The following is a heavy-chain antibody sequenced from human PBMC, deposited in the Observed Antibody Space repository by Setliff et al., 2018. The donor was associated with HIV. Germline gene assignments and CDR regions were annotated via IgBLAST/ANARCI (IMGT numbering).Heavy chain of an antibody. CDR2: IIPIFGTA. D-gene: IGHD4-17*01. V-gene: IGHV1-69*05. CDR3: ARSLGHDYGDNDSPLYNWFDP. J-gene: IGHJ5*02. Sequence: SVKVSCKASGGTFSTYPINWVRQAPGQGLEWMGGIIPIFGTANYAQKFQGRVTITTDESTNTAYMELSSLRSEGTAVYYCARSLGHDYGDNDSPLYNWFDPWGQGTLVTVSS. CDR1: GGTFSTYP.